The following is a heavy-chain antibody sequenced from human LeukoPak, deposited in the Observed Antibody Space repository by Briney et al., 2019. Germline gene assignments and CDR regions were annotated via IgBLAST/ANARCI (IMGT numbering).Heavy chain of an antibody. J-gene: IGHJ6*02. CDR1: GFTFSDSA. V-gene: IGHV3-23*01. D-gene: IGHD7-27*01. CDR3: AKATGALYGMDV. Sequence: WGSLRLSCAASGFTFSDSAMTWVRQAPGKGLEWVSLISASGVSTYYADSVKGRFTISRDNSNTTLYLQMGSLRAGDTAVYHCAKATGALYGMDVWGQGTTVSVSS. CDR2: ISASGVST.